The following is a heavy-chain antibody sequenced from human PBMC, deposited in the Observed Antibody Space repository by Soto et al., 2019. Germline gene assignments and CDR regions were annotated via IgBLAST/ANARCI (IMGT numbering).Heavy chain of an antibody. CDR1: GFTFSSYG. D-gene: IGHD5-18*01. V-gene: IGHV3-30*18. CDR3: AKDRKTAYYYYYYYLDV. Sequence: QVQLLESGGGVVQPGRSLRLSCAASGFTFSSYGMHWVRQAPGKGLEWVAVISYDGSNKYYADSVKGRFTISRDNSKNTLYLQMNSLRAEDTAVYYCAKDRKTAYYYYYYYLDVWGKGTTVTVSS. CDR2: ISYDGSNK. J-gene: IGHJ6*03.